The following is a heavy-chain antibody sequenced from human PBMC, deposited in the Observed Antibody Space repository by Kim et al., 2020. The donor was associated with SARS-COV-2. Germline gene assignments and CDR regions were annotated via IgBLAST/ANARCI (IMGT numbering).Heavy chain of an antibody. D-gene: IGHD1-26*01. J-gene: IGHJ4*02. CDR2: IKTKTNGGTT. Sequence: GGSLRLSCAASGFTFSNAWMTWVRQAPGKGLEWVGRIKTKTNGGTTDYGTPVKGRFTISRDDSENTVFLQMNNLKIEDTAIYYCTTLRLGGWGQGTLVTVSS. CDR3: TTLRLGG. CDR1: GFTFSNAW. V-gene: IGHV3-15*01.